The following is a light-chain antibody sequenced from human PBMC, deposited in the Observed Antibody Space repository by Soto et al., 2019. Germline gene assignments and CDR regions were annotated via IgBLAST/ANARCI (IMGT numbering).Light chain of an antibody. CDR3: QQYGTSPCT. V-gene: IGKV3-20*01. J-gene: IGKJ1*01. Sequence: IVLTQSPGTLSLSPGERATLSCRASQSVSSSYFAWYQQKPGQPPRLLIYGASSRATGIPDRFSGSGSGIDFTLIISSLEPEDFAVYYCQQYGTSPCTFGQGTKAEI. CDR2: GAS. CDR1: QSVSSSY.